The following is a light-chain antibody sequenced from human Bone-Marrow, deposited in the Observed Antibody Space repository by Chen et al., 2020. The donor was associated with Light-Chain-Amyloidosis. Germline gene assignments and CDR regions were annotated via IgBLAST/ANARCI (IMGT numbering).Light chain of an antibody. V-gene: IGLV3-25*03. CDR3: QSADSSGTYEVI. CDR2: RDT. J-gene: IGLJ2*01. CDR1: DLPTKY. Sequence: SYELTQPPSVSVSPGQTARITCSGDDLPTKYAYLYQQKPGQAPVLVIHRDTERSSGISERFSGSNSGTTATLTISGVQVQDEADYHCQSADSSGTYEVIFGGGTEVTGL.